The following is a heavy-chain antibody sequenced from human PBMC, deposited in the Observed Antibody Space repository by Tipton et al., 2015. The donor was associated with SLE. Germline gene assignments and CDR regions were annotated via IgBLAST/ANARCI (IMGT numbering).Heavy chain of an antibody. CDR1: GFTFSSYS. CDR2: ISSSSSYI. D-gene: IGHD1-26*01. J-gene: IGHJ3*02. V-gene: IGHV3-21*03. CDR3: ARDDVVVSTLGAFDI. Sequence: SLRLSCAASGFTFSSYSMNWVRQAPGKGLEWVSSISSSSSYIYYADSVQGRFTISRDNAKNSLYLQMNSLRAEDTAVYYCARDDVVVSTLGAFDIWGQGTMVTVSS.